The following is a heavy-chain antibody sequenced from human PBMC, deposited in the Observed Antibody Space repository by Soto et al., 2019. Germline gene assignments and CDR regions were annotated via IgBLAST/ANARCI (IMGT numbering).Heavy chain of an antibody. CDR1: GFTFSNGW. CDR3: TTNSVIDFYYYGMEV. CDR2: IKTNIDGGRI. J-gene: IGHJ6*02. Sequence: EVQLVESGGGLVKPGGSLRLSCEGSGFTFSNGWMTWVRQAPGKGLEWVGRIKTNIDGGRIDYAAPVKGRFTISRDDSKNTLYLQMNSLKTEDTGVYYCTTNSVIDFYYYGMEVWGLGTTVTVSS. V-gene: IGHV3-15*01.